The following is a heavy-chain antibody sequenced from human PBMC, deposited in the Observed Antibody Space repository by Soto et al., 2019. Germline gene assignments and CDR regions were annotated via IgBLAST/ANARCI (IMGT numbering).Heavy chain of an antibody. CDR1: GFTFSNAW. V-gene: IGHV3-15*07. Sequence: EVQLVESGGGLVKPGGYLRLSCAASGFTFSNAWMNWVRQAPGKGLEWVGRIKSKTDGGTTDYAAPVKGRFTISRNDSKNTLYLQMTSLKTQEPDVYYGTSRLTSSMTMVRGVDYYYDGMDVWGQGTTVAVS. CDR3: TSRLTSSMTMVRGVDYYYDGMDV. D-gene: IGHD3-10*01. CDR2: IKSKTDGGTT. J-gene: IGHJ6*02.